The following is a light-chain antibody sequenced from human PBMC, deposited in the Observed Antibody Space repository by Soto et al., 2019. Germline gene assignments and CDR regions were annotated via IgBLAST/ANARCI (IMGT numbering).Light chain of an antibody. V-gene: IGLV1-40*01. J-gene: IGLJ2*01. CDR1: SSNIGAGYD. CDR2: GNS. Sequence: QSVLTQPPSVSGAPGQRVTISCTCSSSNIGAGYDVHWYQQLPGTAPKLLIYGNSNRPSGVPDRFSGSKSGTSASLAITGLQAEDEADYYCQSYDSSLSGVVFGGGTQLTVL. CDR3: QSYDSSLSGVV.